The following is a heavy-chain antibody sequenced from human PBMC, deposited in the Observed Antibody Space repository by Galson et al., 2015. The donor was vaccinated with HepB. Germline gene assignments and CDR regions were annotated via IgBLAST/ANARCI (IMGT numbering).Heavy chain of an antibody. Sequence: SVKVSCKASGGTFSSYAISWVRQAPGQGLEWMGGIIPILGIANYAQEFQGRVTITADKSTSTAYMELSSLRSEDTAAYYCARDSGYGSGSQKDYWGQGTLVTVSS. V-gene: IGHV1-69*10. CDR3: ARDSGYGSGSQKDY. J-gene: IGHJ4*02. CDR1: GGTFSSYA. D-gene: IGHD3-10*01. CDR2: IIPILGIA.